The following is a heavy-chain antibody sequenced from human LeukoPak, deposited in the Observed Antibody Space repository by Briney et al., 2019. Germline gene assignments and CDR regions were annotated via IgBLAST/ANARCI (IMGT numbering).Heavy chain of an antibody. CDR2: IKQDGSEK. V-gene: IGHV3-7*01. J-gene: IGHJ6*03. Sequence: GGSLRLSCAASGFTFSSYWMSWVRQAPGKGLKWVANIKQDGSEKYYVDSVKGRFTISRDNAKNSLYLQMNSLRAEDTAVYYCARDGGGYYYYYMDVWGKGTTVTVSS. CDR1: GFTFSSYW. CDR3: ARDGGGYYYYYMDV. D-gene: IGHD2-15*01.